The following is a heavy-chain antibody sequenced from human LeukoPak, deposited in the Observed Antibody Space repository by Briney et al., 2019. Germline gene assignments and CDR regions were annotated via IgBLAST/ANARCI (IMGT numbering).Heavy chain of an antibody. CDR3: ARPALSGYDFDY. V-gene: IGHV3-30*04. Sequence: GGSLRLSCAASGFTFSNYVTHWVRQAPGKGLEWVAVTSTDENLKFYADSVKGRFTISRDNAKNTLYLQMNSLRAEDTAVYYCARPALSGYDFDYWGQGTLVTVSS. CDR2: TSTDENLK. CDR1: GFTFSNYV. D-gene: IGHD5-12*01. J-gene: IGHJ4*02.